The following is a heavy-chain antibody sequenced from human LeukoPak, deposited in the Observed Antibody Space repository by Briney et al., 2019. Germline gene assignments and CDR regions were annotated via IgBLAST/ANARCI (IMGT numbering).Heavy chain of an antibody. J-gene: IGHJ4*02. Sequence: PGGSLRLSCAASGFTFSDFPIICGRQAPGNGLECVSSIFPSSGEIHYADSVKGGFTISRDNSSSTLSRQMDSLRAQYTPTYHCATYRQLEVPFEFWGQGPLVTVSS. D-gene: IGHD1-1*01. CDR1: GFTFSDFP. CDR3: ATYRQLEVPFEF. CDR2: IFPSSGEI. V-gene: IGHV3-23*01.